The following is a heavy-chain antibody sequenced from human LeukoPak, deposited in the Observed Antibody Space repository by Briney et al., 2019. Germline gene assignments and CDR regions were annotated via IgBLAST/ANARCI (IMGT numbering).Heavy chain of an antibody. J-gene: IGHJ6*03. Sequence: SETLSLTCAVSGYSISSGYYWGWIRQPPGKGLEWIGSIDHSGSTYYNPSLKSRCTISVDTSKNQFSLKLSSVTAADTAVYYCARQSGPSAIYYSYYMDVWGKGTTVTVSS. D-gene: IGHD2-2*01. CDR3: ARQSGPSAIYYSYYMDV. CDR1: GYSISSGYY. V-gene: IGHV4-38-2*01. CDR2: IDHSGST.